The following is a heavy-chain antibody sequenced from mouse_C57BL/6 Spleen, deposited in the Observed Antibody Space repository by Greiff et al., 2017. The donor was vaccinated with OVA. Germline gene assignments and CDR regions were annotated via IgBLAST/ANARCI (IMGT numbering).Heavy chain of an antibody. V-gene: IGHV1-53*01. Sequence: VKLQHPGTELVKPGASVKLSCKASGYTFTSYWMHWVKQRPGQGLEWIGNINPSNGGTNYNEKFKSKATLTVDKSSSTAYMQLSSLTSEDSAVYYCARGGYDGAWFAYWGQGTLVTVSA. CDR1: GYTFTSYW. CDR2: INPSNGGT. D-gene: IGHD2-2*01. J-gene: IGHJ3*01. CDR3: ARGGYDGAWFAY.